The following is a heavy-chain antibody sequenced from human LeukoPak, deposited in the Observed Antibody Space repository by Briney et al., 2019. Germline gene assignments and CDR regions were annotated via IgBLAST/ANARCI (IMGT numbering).Heavy chain of an antibody. CDR3: ARHPRDGYNFWDY. CDR1: GGSISSSSYY. Sequence: PSETLSLTCTVSGGSISSSSYYWGWIRQPPGKGLEWIGSIYYSGCTYYNPFLKSRVTISVDTSKNQFSLKVSSVTAADTAVYYCARHPRDGYNFWDYWGQGTLVTVSS. V-gene: IGHV4-39*01. J-gene: IGHJ4*02. CDR2: IYYSGCT. D-gene: IGHD5-24*01.